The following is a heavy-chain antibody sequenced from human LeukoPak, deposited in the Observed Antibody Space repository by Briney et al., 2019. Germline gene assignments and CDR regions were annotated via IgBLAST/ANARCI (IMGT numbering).Heavy chain of an antibody. CDR2: INHSGST. V-gene: IGHV4-34*01. D-gene: IGHD5-18*01. J-gene: IGHJ5*02. Sequence: SETLSHTCAVYGGSFSGYYWSWIRQPPGKGLEWIGEINHSGSTNYNPSLKSRVTISVDTSKNQFSLKLSSVTAADTAVYYCARGVYGYSYRATRWFDPWGQGTLVTVSS. CDR1: GGSFSGYY. CDR3: ARGVYGYSYRATRWFDP.